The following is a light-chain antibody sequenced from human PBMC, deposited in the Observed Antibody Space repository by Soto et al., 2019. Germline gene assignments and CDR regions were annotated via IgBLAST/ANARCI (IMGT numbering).Light chain of an antibody. CDR1: QSVSSNF. Sequence: EIVLTQSPGTLSLSPGERATLSCRAGQSVSSNFLAWYQQKPGQAPRLLIYGASNRATGIPDRFSGSGSGTDFSLTISRPEPEDFAVYYCQQYGTSPRTFGQGTKV. V-gene: IGKV3-20*01. CDR2: GAS. J-gene: IGKJ1*01. CDR3: QQYGTSPRT.